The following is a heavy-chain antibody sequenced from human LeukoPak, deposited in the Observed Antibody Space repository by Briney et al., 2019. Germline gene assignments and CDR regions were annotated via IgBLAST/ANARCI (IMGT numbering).Heavy chain of an antibody. J-gene: IGHJ4*02. V-gene: IGHV1-69*13. CDR2: IIPIFGTA. CDR3: ARDLGVRGRYDY. CDR1: GGTFSSYA. Sequence: SVKVSCKASGGTFSSYAISWVRQDRGQGLEWMGGIIPIFGTANYAQKFQGRVTITADESTSTAYMELSSLRSEDTAVYYCARDLGVRGRYDYWGQGTLVTVSS. D-gene: IGHD3-10*01.